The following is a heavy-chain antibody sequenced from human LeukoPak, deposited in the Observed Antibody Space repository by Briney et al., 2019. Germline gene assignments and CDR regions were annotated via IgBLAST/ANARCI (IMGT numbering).Heavy chain of an antibody. D-gene: IGHD6-13*01. CDR3: ASGDSSSWYGQFDY. CDR1: GFTFSIYS. J-gene: IGHJ4*02. Sequence: GGSLRLSCAASGFTFSIYSMNWVRQAPGKGLEWVSAISGSGGSTYYADSVKGRFTISRDNSKNTLYLQMNSLRAEDTAVYYCASGDSSSWYGQFDYWGQGTLVTVSS. V-gene: IGHV3-23*01. CDR2: ISGSGGST.